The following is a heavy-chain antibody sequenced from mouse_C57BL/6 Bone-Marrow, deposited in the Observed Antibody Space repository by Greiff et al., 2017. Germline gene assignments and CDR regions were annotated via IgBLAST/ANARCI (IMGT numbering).Heavy chain of an antibody. D-gene: IGHD1-1*01. J-gene: IGHJ3*01. Sequence: VQLQLSGAELVKPGASVKLSCKASGYTFTSYWMHWVKQRPGQGLEWIGMIHPNSGSTNYNEKFKSKATLTVDKSSSTAYMQLSSLTSEDSAVYYCARPLYYYGSSGFAYWGQGTLVTVSA. CDR1: GYTFTSYW. V-gene: IGHV1-64*01. CDR3: ARPLYYYGSSGFAY. CDR2: IHPNSGST.